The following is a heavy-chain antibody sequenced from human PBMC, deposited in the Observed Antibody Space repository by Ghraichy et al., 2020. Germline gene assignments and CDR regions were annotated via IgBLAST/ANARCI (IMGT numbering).Heavy chain of an antibody. V-gene: IGHV3-23*01. CDR3: AVSYYDFWSGSNYYFDY. J-gene: IGHJ4*02. CDR1: GFTFSTYA. Sequence: GGSLRLSCAASGFTFSTYAMSWVRQAPGKGLDWVSTISGSSSVTFYADSVKGRFTISRDNSKNTLYLQMNSLRAEDTAVYYCAVSYYDFWSGSNYYFDYWGQGTLVTVSS. D-gene: IGHD3-3*01. CDR2: ISGSSSVT.